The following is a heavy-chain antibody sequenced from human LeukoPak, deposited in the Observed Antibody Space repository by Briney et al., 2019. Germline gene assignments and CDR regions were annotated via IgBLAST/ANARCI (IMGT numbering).Heavy chain of an antibody. D-gene: IGHD3-22*01. CDR2: IYSSGST. V-gene: IGHV4-4*07. CDR3: ARGRYDGSGYFFFDF. CDR1: GASISSHY. J-gene: IGHJ4*02. Sequence: SETLSLTCSVSGASISSHYWSWIRQPAGEGLEWVGRIYSSGSTNYNPSLESRVPISLDTSKNQFSLNLGSVTAADTAVYYCARGRYDGSGYFFFDFWGQGPLVAVSS.